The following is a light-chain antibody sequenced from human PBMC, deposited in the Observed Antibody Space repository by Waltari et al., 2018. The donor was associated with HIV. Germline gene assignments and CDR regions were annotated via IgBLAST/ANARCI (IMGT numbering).Light chain of an antibody. J-gene: IGLJ3*02. V-gene: IGLV2-14*03. CDR2: AVT. CDR3: SSFTSRSILM. CDR1: SNDIGGYNY. Sequence: QSALTQPASMSGSPGQSITISCTGTSNDIGGYNYVSWYQQPSGKAPKLLIYAVTNRPSGVSGRFSGSKSGNTASLTISGLLPEDEADYYCSSFTSRSILMFGGGTKLTV.